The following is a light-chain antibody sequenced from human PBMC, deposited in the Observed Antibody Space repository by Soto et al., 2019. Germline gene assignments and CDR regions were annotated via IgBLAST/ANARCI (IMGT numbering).Light chain of an antibody. Sequence: QSALTQPASVSGSPGQSITISCTGTSSDAGGYNYVSWYQQHPGKAPKLMIYDVSNRPSGVSNRFSGSKSGNTASLTISGLQAEDEADYYCFSYTSSSTLYVVFAGGTKLTVL. V-gene: IGLV2-14*01. CDR2: DVS. J-gene: IGLJ2*01. CDR1: SSDAGGYNY. CDR3: FSYTSSSTLYVV.